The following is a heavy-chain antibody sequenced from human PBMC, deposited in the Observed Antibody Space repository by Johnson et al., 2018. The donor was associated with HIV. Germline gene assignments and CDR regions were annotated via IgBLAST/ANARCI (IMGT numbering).Heavy chain of an antibody. CDR3: TTDGYSSSWYDAFDI. D-gene: IGHD6-13*01. Sequence: VQVVESGGGLVQPGGSLRLSCAASGFTFSSYWMSWVRQAPGKGLEWVGRIKSKTDGGTTDYAAPVKGRFTISRDDSKNTLYLQMNSLKTEDTAVYYCTTDGYSSSWYDAFDIWGQGTMVTVSS. J-gene: IGHJ3*02. V-gene: IGHV3-15*01. CDR2: IKSKTDGGTT. CDR1: GFTFSSYW.